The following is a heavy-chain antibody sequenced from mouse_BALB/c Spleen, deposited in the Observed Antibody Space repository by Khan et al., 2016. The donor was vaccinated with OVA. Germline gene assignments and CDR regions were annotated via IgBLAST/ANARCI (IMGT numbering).Heavy chain of an antibody. Sequence: EVQLQESGPGLVKPSQSLSLTCTVTGYSITSDYAWNWIRQFPENKLEWMGYIHHSGSTSYIPSLKSRISITRDTSKNQFFLHLNSVTSENTATYYCARGRAYWGQGTLVTVSA. V-gene: IGHV3-2*02. J-gene: IGHJ3*01. CDR3: ARGRAY. D-gene: IGHD3-3*01. CDR1: GYSITSDYA. CDR2: IHHSGST.